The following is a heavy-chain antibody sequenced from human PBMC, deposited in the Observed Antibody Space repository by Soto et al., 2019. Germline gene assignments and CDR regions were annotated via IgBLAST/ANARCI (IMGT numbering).Heavy chain of an antibody. CDR2: IYYSGST. CDR1: GGSVSSGSYY. V-gene: IGHV4-61*01. J-gene: IGHJ4*02. Sequence: QVQLQESGPGLVKPSETLSLTCTVSGGSVSSGSYYWSWIRQPPGKGLEWIGYIYYSGSTNYNPYLKSRVTIAVDTSKNQFSLKLSSVTAADTAVYYCARGRDDYGDYDIDYWGQGTLVTVSS. D-gene: IGHD4-17*01. CDR3: ARGRDDYGDYDIDY.